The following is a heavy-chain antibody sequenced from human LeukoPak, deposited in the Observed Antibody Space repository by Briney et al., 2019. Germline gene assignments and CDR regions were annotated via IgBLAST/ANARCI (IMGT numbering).Heavy chain of an antibody. J-gene: IGHJ5*02. CDR3: ARSANPGVHDFDP. CDR1: GFTFSSYA. D-gene: IGHD6-6*01. V-gene: IGHV3-48*02. CDR2: ISSSSKI. Sequence: GGSLRLSCAASGFTFSSYAMAGVRQAPGKGLEWLSYISSSSKINYADSVKGRFTISRDNAKNSLYLQMNSLRDEDTAVYYCARSANPGVHDFDPWGQGTLVTVSS.